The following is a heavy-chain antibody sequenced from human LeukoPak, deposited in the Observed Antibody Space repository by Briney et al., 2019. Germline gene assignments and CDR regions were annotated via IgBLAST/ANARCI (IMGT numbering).Heavy chain of an antibody. CDR3: AAQPCSGGVCYLDY. CDR2: ISYHARDQ. CDR1: GFTFSSYA. V-gene: IGHV3-30*04. J-gene: IGHJ4*02. D-gene: IGHD2-8*02. Sequence: GGSLRLSCAASGFTFSSYAMHWVRQAPGKGLGWVTVISYHARDQFYADSVKGRFTVSRDNSKNTLYLQMNSLRAEDSAVYYCAAQPCSGGVCYLDYWGQGTLVTVSS.